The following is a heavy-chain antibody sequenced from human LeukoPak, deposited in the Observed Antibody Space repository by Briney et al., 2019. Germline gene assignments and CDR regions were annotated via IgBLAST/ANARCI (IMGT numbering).Heavy chain of an antibody. Sequence: ASVKVSCKASGYSFTSYDINWVRQATGQGLEWMGWMNPNNGNTGYAQKFQGRVTMTRDTSISTAYMELSSLRSEDTAVYYCAKHLRYYSDSGGWGLVAFDIWGQGTMVTVSS. D-gene: IGHD3-22*01. V-gene: IGHV1-8*01. CDR1: GYSFTSYD. J-gene: IGHJ3*02. CDR2: MNPNNGNT. CDR3: AKHLRYYSDSGGWGLVAFDI.